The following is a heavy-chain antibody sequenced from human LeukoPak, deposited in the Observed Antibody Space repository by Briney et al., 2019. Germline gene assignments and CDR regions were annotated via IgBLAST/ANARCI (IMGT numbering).Heavy chain of an antibody. Sequence: ASVKVSCKASGYTFTGYYMHWVRQAPGQGLEWMGWINPNSGGTNYAQKFQGRVTMTRDTSISTAYMKLSRLRSDDTAVYYCARVVTIFGVVPDYWGQGTLVTVSS. CDR3: ARVVTIFGVVPDY. J-gene: IGHJ4*02. CDR1: GYTFTGYY. V-gene: IGHV1-2*02. D-gene: IGHD3-3*01. CDR2: INPNSGGT.